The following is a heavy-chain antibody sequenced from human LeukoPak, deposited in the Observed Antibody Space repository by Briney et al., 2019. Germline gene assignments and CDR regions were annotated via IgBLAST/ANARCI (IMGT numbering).Heavy chain of an antibody. J-gene: IGHJ4*02. CDR3: ARELRNIGEYYFDY. CDR2: VHTTSGNT. D-gene: IGHD1-14*01. Sequence: SETLSLTCRVDTVNHYHWNWVRHSAGTGLEWIGRVHTTSGNTFANPSLWGRVTVSIDTTKNEFLLQLTSMTAADTAVYHCARELRNIGEYYFDYWGQGVPVTVSS. CDR1: TVNHYH. V-gene: IGHV4-4*07.